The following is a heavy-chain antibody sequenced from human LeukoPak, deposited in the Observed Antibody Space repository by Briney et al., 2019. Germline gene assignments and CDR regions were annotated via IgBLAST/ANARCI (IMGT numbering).Heavy chain of an antibody. CDR3: ARVNRYCNDY. J-gene: IGHJ4*02. CDR2: IFYSGST. D-gene: IGHD6-13*01. Sequence: PSETLSLTCTVSGVSISRYYWSWIRQSPGKGLEWIGNIFYSGSTNYNPSFKSRVTISLDTSKNQFSLNLSSVTAADTAVYYRARVNRYCNDYWGQGTLVTVSS. V-gene: IGHV4-59*01. CDR1: GVSISRYY.